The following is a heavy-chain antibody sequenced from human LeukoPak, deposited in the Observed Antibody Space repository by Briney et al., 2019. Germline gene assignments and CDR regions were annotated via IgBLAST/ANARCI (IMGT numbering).Heavy chain of an antibody. V-gene: IGHV1-18*01. D-gene: IGHD3-3*01. CDR3: ERWSGGFTISAVGDFDY. CDR1: GYTFTSFG. J-gene: IGHJ4*02. CDR2: ISGYNGNT. Sequence: ASVKVPCKTSGYTFTSFGISWVRQAPGQGLGWVGWISGYNGNTNYAQKFQGRVTLTADTSTNTAYMELRSLRSDDTAVYYCERWSGGFTISAVGDFDYWGQGTLVTVSS.